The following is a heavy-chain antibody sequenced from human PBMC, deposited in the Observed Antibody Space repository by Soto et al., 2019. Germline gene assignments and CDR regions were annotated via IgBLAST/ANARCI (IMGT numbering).Heavy chain of an antibody. Sequence: SVTLSLTCTVAGGXISGYHWSWIRQPPGNGLEWIGYIYYSGSTSYNPSLRSRVTILVDTSKNQFSLKLTSVSAADTAVYYCARHQYGVGLVFWGRGTLVTVSS. D-gene: IGHD2-2*01. CDR3: ARHQYGVGLVF. CDR2: IYYSGST. CDR1: GGXISGYH. V-gene: IGHV4-59*01. J-gene: IGHJ4*02.